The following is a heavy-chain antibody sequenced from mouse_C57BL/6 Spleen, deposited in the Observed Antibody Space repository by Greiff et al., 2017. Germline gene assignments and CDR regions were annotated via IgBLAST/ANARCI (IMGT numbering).Heavy chain of an antibody. CDR3: ARERDYYGSSYDYAMDY. V-gene: IGHV1-53*01. J-gene: IGHJ4*01. CDR1: GYTFTSYW. D-gene: IGHD1-1*01. Sequence: QVQLQQPGTELVKPGASVQLSCKASGYTFTSYWMHWVKQRPGQGLEWIGNITPSNGGTNYNEKFKSKASLTVDKSSSTAYMQLISLTSEDSAVYYCARERDYYGSSYDYAMDYWGQGTSVTVSS. CDR2: ITPSNGGT.